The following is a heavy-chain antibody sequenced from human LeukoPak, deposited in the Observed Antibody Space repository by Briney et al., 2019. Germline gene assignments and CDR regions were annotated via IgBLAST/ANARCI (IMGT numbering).Heavy chain of an antibody. CDR2: IIPIFGTA. CDR3: ARDLLITYWFDP. Sequence: ASVKVSXKASGGTFSSYAISWVRQAPGQGLEWMGRIIPIFGTANYAQKFQGRVTITTDESTSTAYMELSSLRSEDTAVYYCARDLLITYWFDPWGQGTLVTVSS. V-gene: IGHV1-69*05. J-gene: IGHJ5*02. D-gene: IGHD3-16*01. CDR1: GGTFSSYA.